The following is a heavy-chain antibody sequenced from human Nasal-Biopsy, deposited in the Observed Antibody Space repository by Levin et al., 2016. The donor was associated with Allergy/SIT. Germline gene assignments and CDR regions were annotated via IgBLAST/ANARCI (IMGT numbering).Heavy chain of an antibody. J-gene: IGHJ6*02. V-gene: IGHV3-21*06. CDR1: GFTFSNYG. D-gene: IGHD3-10*01. CDR3: VRDDINMVPGDGSHGLDV. Sequence: GGSLRLSCAASGFTFSNYGMNWVRQAPGKGLQWVSSITGATNYIYYADSMKGRVTISRDNAANLLYLQMNSLRAEDTAVYFCVRDDINMVPGDGSHGLDVWGQGTTVTVSS. CDR2: ITGATNYI.